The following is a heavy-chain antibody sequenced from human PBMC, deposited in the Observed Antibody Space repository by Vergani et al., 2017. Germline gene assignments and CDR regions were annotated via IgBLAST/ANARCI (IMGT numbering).Heavy chain of an antibody. J-gene: IGHJ3*02. Sequence: EVQLVQSGAEVKKPGESLRISCKGSGYSFTSYWISWVRQMPGKGLEWMGRIDPSDSDTRYSPSFQGQVTISADKSISTAYLQWRSLKASDTAMYYCAGQQVGDPRNGAFDIWGQGTMVTVSS. CDR1: GYSFTSYW. CDR2: IDPSDSDT. V-gene: IGHV5-10-1*04. CDR3: AGQQVGDPRNGAFDI. D-gene: IGHD6-6*01.